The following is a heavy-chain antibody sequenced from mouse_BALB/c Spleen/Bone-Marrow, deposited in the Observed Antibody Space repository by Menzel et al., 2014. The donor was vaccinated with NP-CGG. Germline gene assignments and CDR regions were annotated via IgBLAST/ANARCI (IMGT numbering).Heavy chain of an antibody. D-gene: IGHD4-1*01. V-gene: IGHV1-77*01. J-gene: IGHJ4*01. CDR2: IYPRSDNA. Sequence: VQLVESGAELARPGASVKLSCKASGYTFTDYYINWVKQRTGQSLEWIGEIYPRSDNAYYNEKFKGKATLTADKSSSTAYLQLSSLTSEDSAVYFCARDWDYYAMDYWGQGTSVTVSS. CDR3: ARDWDYYAMDY. CDR1: GYTFTDYY.